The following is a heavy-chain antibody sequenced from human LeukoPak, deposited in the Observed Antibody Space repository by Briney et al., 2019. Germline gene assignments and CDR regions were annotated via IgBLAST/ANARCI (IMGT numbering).Heavy chain of an antibody. CDR2: ISAYNGNT. Sequence: ASVKVSCKASGYTFTSYGISWVRQAPGQGLEWMGWISAYNGNTNYAQKLQGRVTMTTDTSTSTAYMELRSLRSDDTAVYYCARWGALFPYYYDSSDYPHPGDYWGQGTLVTVSS. J-gene: IGHJ4*02. V-gene: IGHV1-18*01. CDR3: ARWGALFPYYYDSSDYPHPGDY. CDR1: GYTFTSYG. D-gene: IGHD3-22*01.